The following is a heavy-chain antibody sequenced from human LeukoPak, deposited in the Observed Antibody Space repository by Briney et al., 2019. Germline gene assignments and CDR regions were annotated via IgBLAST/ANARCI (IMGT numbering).Heavy chain of an antibody. V-gene: IGHV3-53*01. J-gene: IGHJ4*02. CDR1: GFTVSSNY. CDR2: IYSGGST. Sequence: GGSLRLSCAATGFTVSSNYMSWVRQAPGKGLEWVSVIYSGGSTYYADSVKGRFTISRDNSKNTLYLQMNSLRAEDTAVYYCARDFLDGYNSLDYWGQGTLVTVSS. CDR3: ARDFLDGYNSLDY. D-gene: IGHD5-24*01.